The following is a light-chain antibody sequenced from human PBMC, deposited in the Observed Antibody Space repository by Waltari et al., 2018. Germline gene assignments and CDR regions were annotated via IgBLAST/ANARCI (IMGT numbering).Light chain of an antibody. CDR2: MAS. J-gene: IGKJ1*01. CDR3: QQYNTYPWT. V-gene: IGKV1-5*03. CDR1: QSISTW. Sequence: DIQMTQSPSTLSASVGDRVTLTCRASQSISTWLAWYQQKPGKAPKLLIYMASTLESGVPARFSGSGSGTEFTLTISSLQPDDFATYCCQQYNTYPWTFGQGTKVEIK.